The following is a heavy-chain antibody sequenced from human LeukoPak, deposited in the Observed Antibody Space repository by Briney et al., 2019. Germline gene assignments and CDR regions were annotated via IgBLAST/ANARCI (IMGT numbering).Heavy chain of an antibody. CDR2: INPNSGGT. J-gene: IGHJ4*02. V-gene: IGHV1-2*02. Sequence: ASVKVSCKASGYTFTGYYMHWVRQAPGQGLEWMGWINPNSGGTNYAQKFQGRVTMTRDTSISTAYMELSRLRSDDTAVYYYARSMFDEGVSSGYYTWYYFDYWGQGTLVTVSS. CDR3: ARSMFDEGVSSGYYTWYYFDY. D-gene: IGHD3-22*01. CDR1: GYTFTGYY.